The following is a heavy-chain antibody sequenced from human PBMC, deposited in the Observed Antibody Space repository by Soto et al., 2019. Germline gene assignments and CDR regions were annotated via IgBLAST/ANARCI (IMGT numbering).Heavy chain of an antibody. CDR1: GGYISSGPYS. Sequence: SSETLSLTCAVSGGYISSGPYSWGWIRQPPGKGMEWIGTFYYSGRTNYKPSLKSRVTISVDTSKNQFSLKLSSVTAADTAVYYCARGAYYYDSSGSHHIWGQGTLVTVSS. CDR3: ARGAYYYDSSGSHHI. V-gene: IGHV4-39*07. D-gene: IGHD3-22*01. CDR2: FYYSGRT. J-gene: IGHJ4*02.